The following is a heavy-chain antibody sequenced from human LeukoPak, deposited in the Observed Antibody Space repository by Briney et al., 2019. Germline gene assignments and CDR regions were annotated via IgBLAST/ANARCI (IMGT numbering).Heavy chain of an antibody. CDR2: ITSSSSYI. D-gene: IGHD1-26*01. V-gene: IGHV3-21*06. CDR1: GFTFTSYN. J-gene: IGHJ6*03. CDR3: ARDPYSGNYGAYYYMDV. Sequence: PGGSLRLSCAASGFTFTSYNMNWVRQAPGKGLEWVSSITSSSSYIYYADSVKGRFTISRDNAKNSLYLQMDSLRVEDTAVYYCARDPYSGNYGAYYYMDVWGKGTTVTISS.